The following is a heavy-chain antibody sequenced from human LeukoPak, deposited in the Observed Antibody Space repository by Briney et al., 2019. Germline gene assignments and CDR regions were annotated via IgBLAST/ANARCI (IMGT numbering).Heavy chain of an antibody. CDR1: RYTFSSYG. J-gene: IGHJ6*03. Sequence: ASLKVSCKASRYTFSSYGISSVRHTPGQGLEWMGWISAYNGNTNYAQTLQGRVTMTTDTSTSTAYMELRSLRSDDTAVYYCARGGRPRSSWGNYYYYYYMDVWGKGTTVTVSS. V-gene: IGHV1-18*01. CDR3: ARGGRPRSSWGNYYYYYYMDV. CDR2: ISAYNGNT. D-gene: IGHD6-13*01.